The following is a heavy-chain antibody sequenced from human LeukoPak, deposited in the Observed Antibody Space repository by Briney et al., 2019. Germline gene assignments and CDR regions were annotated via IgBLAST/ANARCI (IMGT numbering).Heavy chain of an antibody. CDR2: ISYDGSNK. CDR1: GFTFSSYA. CDR3: ARGFPYCSSTSCYPPDY. V-gene: IGHV3-30-3*01. D-gene: IGHD2-2*01. Sequence: GRSLRLSCAASGFTFSSYAMHWVRQAPGKGLEWVAVISYDGSNKYYADSVKGRFTISRDNSKNTLYLQMNSLRAEDTAVYYCARGFPYCSSTSCYPPDYWGQGTLVTVSS. J-gene: IGHJ4*02.